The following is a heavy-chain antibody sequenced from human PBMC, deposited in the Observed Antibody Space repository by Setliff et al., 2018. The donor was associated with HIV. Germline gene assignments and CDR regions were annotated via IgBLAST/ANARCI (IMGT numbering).Heavy chain of an antibody. V-gene: IGHV4-59*11. Sequence: PSETLSLTCTVSGGYISNQYWSWIRQPQGKGLEWIGYSYYSGTTHYNPSLKSRVSMSVDTSKNQFSLDLTSVTPADTAVYYCARLRVSSSSQTFDHWGQGILVTVSS. D-gene: IGHD6-6*01. CDR2: SYYSGTT. CDR1: GGYISNQY. J-gene: IGHJ4*02. CDR3: ARLRVSSSSQTFDH.